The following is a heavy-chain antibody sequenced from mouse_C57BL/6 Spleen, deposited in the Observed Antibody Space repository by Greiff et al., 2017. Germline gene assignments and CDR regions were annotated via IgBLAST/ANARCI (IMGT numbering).Heavy chain of an antibody. CDR2: ISNLAYSI. Sequence: EVKLMESGGGLVQPGGSLKLSCAASGFTFSDYGMAWVRQAPRKGPEWVAFISNLAYSIYYADTVTGRFTISRENAKNTLYLEMSSLRSEDTAMYYCARQGYDRYWYFDVWGTGTTVTVSS. J-gene: IGHJ1*03. CDR3: ARQGYDRYWYFDV. D-gene: IGHD2-3*01. CDR1: GFTFSDYG. V-gene: IGHV5-15*01.